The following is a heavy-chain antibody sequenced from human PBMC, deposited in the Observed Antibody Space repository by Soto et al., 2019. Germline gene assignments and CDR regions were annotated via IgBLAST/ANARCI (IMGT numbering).Heavy chain of an antibody. Sequence: SVKVSCKASGFTFTSSAMQWVRQARGQRLEWIGWIVVGSGNTNYAQKFQERVTITRDMSTSTAYMELSSLRSEDTAVYYCAADRLAWYYYDSSGYSPWGQGTLVTVSS. J-gene: IGHJ5*02. CDR3: AADRLAWYYYDSSGYSP. CDR1: GFTFTSSA. V-gene: IGHV1-58*02. CDR2: IVVGSGNT. D-gene: IGHD3-22*01.